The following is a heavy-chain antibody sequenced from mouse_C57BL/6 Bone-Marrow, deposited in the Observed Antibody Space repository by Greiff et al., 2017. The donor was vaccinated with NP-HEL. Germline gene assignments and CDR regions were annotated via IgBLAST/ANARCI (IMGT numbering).Heavy chain of an antibody. CDR1: GFNIKNTY. J-gene: IGHJ2*01. CDR3: ARRYYYGSSSRYFDY. CDR2: IDPANGNT. D-gene: IGHD1-1*01. Sequence: EVHLQQSVAELVRPGASVKLSCTASGFNIKNTYMHWVKQRPEQGLEWIGRIDPANGNTKYAPKFQGKATITADTSSNTAYLQLSSLTSEDTAIYYCARRYYYGSSSRYFDYWGQGTTLTVSS. V-gene: IGHV14-3*01.